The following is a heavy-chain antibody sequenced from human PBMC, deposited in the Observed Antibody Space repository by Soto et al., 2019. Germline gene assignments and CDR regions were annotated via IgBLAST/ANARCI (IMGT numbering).Heavy chain of an antibody. J-gene: IGHJ6*02. Sequence: SVKVSCKASGGTFSSYAISWVRQAPGQGLEWMGGIIPIFGTANYAQKFQGRVTITADESTSTAYMELSSLRSEDTAVYYCARRREYYGSGSYTDYYYYGMDVWGQGTTVTVSS. V-gene: IGHV1-69*13. CDR1: GGTFSSYA. CDR2: IIPIFGTA. CDR3: ARRREYYGSGSYTDYYYYGMDV. D-gene: IGHD3-10*01.